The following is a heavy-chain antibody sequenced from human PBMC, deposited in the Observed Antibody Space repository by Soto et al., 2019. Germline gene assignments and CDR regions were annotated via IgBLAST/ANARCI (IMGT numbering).Heavy chain of an antibody. V-gene: IGHV3-23*01. J-gene: IGHJ6*02. Sequence: GGSLRLSCAASGFTFSSYAMSWVRQAPGKGLEWVSAISGSGGSTYYADSVKGRFTISRDNSKNTLYLQMNSLRAEDTAVYYYAKATGAHYYYYGMDVWGQGTTVTVSS. CDR1: GFTFSSYA. CDR2: ISGSGGST. CDR3: AKATGAHYYYYGMDV. D-gene: IGHD1-1*01.